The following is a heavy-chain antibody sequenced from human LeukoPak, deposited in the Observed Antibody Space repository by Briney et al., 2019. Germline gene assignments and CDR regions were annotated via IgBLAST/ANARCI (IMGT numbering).Heavy chain of an antibody. CDR3: TTGDSSSPL. J-gene: IGHJ4*02. Sequence: GGSLRLSCAASGFTFSNAWMNWVRQAPGKGLEWVGRVKSKADGGTTEYAAPVKGRFTISRDDSKNTLYLQMDSLKTEDAAVYYCTTGDSSSPLWGQGTLVTVSS. CDR1: GFTFSNAW. V-gene: IGHV3-15*01. D-gene: IGHD3-22*01. CDR2: VKSKADGGTT.